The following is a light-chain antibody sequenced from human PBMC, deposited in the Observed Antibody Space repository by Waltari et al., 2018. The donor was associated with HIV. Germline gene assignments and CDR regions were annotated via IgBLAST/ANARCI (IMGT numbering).Light chain of an antibody. CDR3: STWDGGLRGVV. CDR2: TNN. CDR1: RSNIGHHH. J-gene: IGLJ2*01. V-gene: IGLV1-44*01. Sequence: QSVLTQPPSASGASGQRVTISCSGNRSNIGHHHMTWSQQPPDPPPKLLIYTNNQRPSGVPDRFSGSKAGTSASLAISGLQSGDEADYYCSTWDGGLRGVVFGGGTKLTVL.